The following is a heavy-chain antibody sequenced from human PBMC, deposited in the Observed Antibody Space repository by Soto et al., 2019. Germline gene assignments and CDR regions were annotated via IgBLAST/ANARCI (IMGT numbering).Heavy chain of an antibody. D-gene: IGHD3-22*01. V-gene: IGHV4-59*01. CDR1: VGSISSYY. J-gene: IGHJ4*02. CDR2: IYYRGST. CDR3: ARTGITMIAQY. Sequence: PSETLSLTCTVSVGSISSYYWSWIRQPRGKGLEWIGYIYYRGSTNYNPSLKSRVTISVDTSKNQFSLKLSSVTAADTAVYYCARTGITMIAQYWGQGTMVTVSS.